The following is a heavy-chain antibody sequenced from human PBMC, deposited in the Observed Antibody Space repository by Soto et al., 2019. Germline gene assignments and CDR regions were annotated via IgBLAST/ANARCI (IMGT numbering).Heavy chain of an antibody. CDR3: ARDRYSSSWYGTLY. D-gene: IGHD6-13*01. J-gene: IGHJ4*02. V-gene: IGHV3-21*01. CDR1: GFTFSRYS. CDR2: ISSSSSYI. Sequence: LRVSCAASGFTFSRYSMNWVRQAPGKGLEWVSSISSSSSYIYYADSVKGRFTISRDNAKNSLYLQMNSLRAEDTAVYYWARDRYSSSWYGTLYWGQGTLVTVS.